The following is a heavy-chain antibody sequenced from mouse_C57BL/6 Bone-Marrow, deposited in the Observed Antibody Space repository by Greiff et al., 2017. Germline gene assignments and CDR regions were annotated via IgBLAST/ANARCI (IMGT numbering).Heavy chain of an antibody. V-gene: IGHV5-15*01. J-gene: IGHJ1*03. CDR1: GFTFSDYG. CDR2: ISNLAYSI. CDR3: ARHESPGYFDV. Sequence: EVKLMESGGGLVQPGGSLKLSCAASGFTFSDYGMAWVRQAPRKGPEWVAFISNLAYSIYYADPVKGRFTISRENAKNTLYLEMSSLRSEDTAMYYCARHESPGYFDVWGTGTTVTVSS.